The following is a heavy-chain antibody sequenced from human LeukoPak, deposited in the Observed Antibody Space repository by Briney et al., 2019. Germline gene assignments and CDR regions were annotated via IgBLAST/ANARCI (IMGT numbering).Heavy chain of an antibody. CDR2: INPNSGGT. J-gene: IGHJ4*02. CDR3: ARVQGDWGSFDY. D-gene: IGHD7-27*01. Sequence: ASVKVSCKASGYTFTGYYIHWVRQAPGQGLEWMGWINPNSGGTNYAQKFQGRVTMTRDTSISTAYMEPSRLRSDDTAVYYCARVQGDWGSFDYWGQGTLVTVSS. V-gene: IGHV1-2*02. CDR1: GYTFTGYY.